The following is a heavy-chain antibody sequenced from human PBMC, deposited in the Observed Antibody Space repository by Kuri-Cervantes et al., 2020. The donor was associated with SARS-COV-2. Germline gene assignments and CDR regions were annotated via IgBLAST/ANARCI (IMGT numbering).Heavy chain of an antibody. CDR2: ISSSGSTI. CDR1: GFTFSSYE. Sequence: LSLTCAASGFTFSSYEMNWVRQAPGKGLEWVSYISSSGSTIYYADSVKGRFTISRDNAKNSLYLQMNSLRAEDTAVYYCARGGWWERELDYWGQGTRVTVSS. CDR3: ARGGWWERELDY. D-gene: IGHD1-26*01. J-gene: IGHJ4*02. V-gene: IGHV3-48*03.